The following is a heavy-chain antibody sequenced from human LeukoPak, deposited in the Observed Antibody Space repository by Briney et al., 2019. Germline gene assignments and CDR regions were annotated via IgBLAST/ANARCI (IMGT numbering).Heavy chain of an antibody. Sequence: GASVKVSCKVPGYTLTELSMHWVRQAPGKGLEWMGGFDPEDGETIYAQKFQGRVTMTEDTSTDTAYMELSSLRSEDTAVYYCATVLLGYCSGGSCYWFDPWGQGTLVTVSS. J-gene: IGHJ5*02. V-gene: IGHV1-24*01. CDR2: FDPEDGET. CDR3: ATVLLGYCSGGSCYWFDP. CDR1: GYTLTELS. D-gene: IGHD2-15*01.